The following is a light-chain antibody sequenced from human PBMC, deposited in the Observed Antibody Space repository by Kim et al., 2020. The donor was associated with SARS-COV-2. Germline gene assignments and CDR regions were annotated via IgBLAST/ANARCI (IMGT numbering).Light chain of an antibody. Sequence: ATINCKSSQSVLYSSNNKNYLAWFQQKPRQPPKLLIYWAPTRESGVPDRFSGSGSGTDFTLTISSLQAEDVAVYYCQQYYSSPITFGQGTRLEIK. CDR3: QQYYSSPIT. CDR1: QSVLYSSNNKNY. CDR2: WAP. J-gene: IGKJ5*01. V-gene: IGKV4-1*01.